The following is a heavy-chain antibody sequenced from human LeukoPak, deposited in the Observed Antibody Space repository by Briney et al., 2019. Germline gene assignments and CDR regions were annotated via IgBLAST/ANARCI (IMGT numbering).Heavy chain of an antibody. CDR1: GGSFSGYY. Sequence: PSETLSLTCAVYGGSFSGYYWSWIRQPPGKGLEWIGEINHSGSTNYNPSLKSRVTISVDTSKNQFSLKLSSVTAADMAVYYCARGGYSYGDDYWGQGTLVTVSS. V-gene: IGHV4-34*01. J-gene: IGHJ4*02. CDR3: ARGGYSYGDDY. D-gene: IGHD5-18*01. CDR2: INHSGST.